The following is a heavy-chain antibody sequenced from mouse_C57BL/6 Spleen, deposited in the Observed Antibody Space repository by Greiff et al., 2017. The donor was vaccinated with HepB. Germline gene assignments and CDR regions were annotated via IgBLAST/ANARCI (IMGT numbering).Heavy chain of an antibody. CDR1: GYTFTSYW. CDR3: AREGAVYAMDY. V-gene: IGHV1-61*01. CDR2: IYPSDSET. J-gene: IGHJ4*01. Sequence: VQLQQPGAELVRPGSSVKLSCKASGYTFTSYWMDWVKQRPGQGLEWIGNIYPSDSETHYNQKFKDKATLTVDKSSSTAYMQLSSLTSEDSAVYYCAREGAVYAMDYWGQGTSVTVSS.